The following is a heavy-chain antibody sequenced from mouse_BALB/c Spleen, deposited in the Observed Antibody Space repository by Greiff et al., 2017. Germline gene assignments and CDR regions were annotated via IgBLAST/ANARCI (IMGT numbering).Heavy chain of an antibody. D-gene: IGHD2-2*01. CDR2: IWAGGST. J-gene: IGHJ4*01. CDR3: ARDNYGYDGYAMDY. CDR1: GFSLTSYG. Sequence: VMLVESGPGLVAPSQSLSITCTVSGFSLTSYGVHWVRQPPGKGLEWLGVIWAGGSTNYNSALMSRLSISKDNSKSQVFLKMNSLQTDDTAMYYCARDNYGYDGYAMDYWGQGTSVTVSS. V-gene: IGHV2-9*02.